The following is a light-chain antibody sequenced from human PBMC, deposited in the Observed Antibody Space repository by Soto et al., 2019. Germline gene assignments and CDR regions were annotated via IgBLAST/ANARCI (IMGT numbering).Light chain of an antibody. V-gene: IGKV3-15*01. CDR3: LHYNKWPRWT. CDR1: QSVSSN. Sequence: EIMMTQSPAILSVSPGARATLSCRVSQSVSSNLAWYQQKPGQAPRLLIYDASSRATGIPARFSGSGSGTEFTLTISSLQSEDFAVYYCLHYNKWPRWTFGQGTKVDIK. J-gene: IGKJ1*01. CDR2: DAS.